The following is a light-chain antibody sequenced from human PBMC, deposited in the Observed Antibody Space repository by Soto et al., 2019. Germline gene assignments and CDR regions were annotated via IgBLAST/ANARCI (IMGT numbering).Light chain of an antibody. CDR1: QSISSW. CDR3: QQYNSYSPLT. CDR2: DAS. J-gene: IGKJ4*01. Sequence: DIQMTQSPSTLSASVGDRVTITCRASQSISSWLAWYQQKPGTAPKLLIYDASSLDSGVPSRFSGSGSGTEFTLTISSLQPDDFATYYCQQYNSYSPLTFGGGTKVEIK. V-gene: IGKV1-5*01.